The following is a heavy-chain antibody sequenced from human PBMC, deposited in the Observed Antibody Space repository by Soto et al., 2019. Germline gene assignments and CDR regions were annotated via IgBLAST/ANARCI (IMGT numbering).Heavy chain of an antibody. D-gene: IGHD4-17*01. Sequence: GGSLRLSCAASGFTFSDFFMSWIRQAPGKGLEWVSYITNTGDYTNYADSVKGRFTISRDNAKKSLYLQMNSLRAEDTAVYYCARARIYYGVAGVADYWGQGTLVTVSS. V-gene: IGHV3-11*05. CDR1: GFTFSDFF. J-gene: IGHJ4*02. CDR3: ARARIYYGVAGVADY. CDR2: ITNTGDYT.